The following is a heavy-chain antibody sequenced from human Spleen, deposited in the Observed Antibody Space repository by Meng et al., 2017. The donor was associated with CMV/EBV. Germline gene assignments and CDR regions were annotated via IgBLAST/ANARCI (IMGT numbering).Heavy chain of an antibody. CDR1: GYTFSGFY. V-gene: IGHV1-2*02. D-gene: IGHD2-15*01. CDR3: ARENKPQYCSGGSCWGWYFDY. Sequence: ASVKVSCKASGYTFSGFYMHWVRQAPGQGLEWMGWIKPKSGGTNYAQKFQGRVTMTRDTTIRTAYMELSSLRSEDTAVYYCARENKPQYCSGGSCWGWYFDYWGQGTLVTVSS. CDR2: IKPKSGGT. J-gene: IGHJ4*02.